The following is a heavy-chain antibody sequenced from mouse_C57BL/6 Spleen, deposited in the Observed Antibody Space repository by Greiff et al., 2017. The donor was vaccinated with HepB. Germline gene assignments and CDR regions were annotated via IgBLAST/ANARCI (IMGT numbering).Heavy chain of an antibody. CDR2: ISDGGSYT. J-gene: IGHJ3*01. Sequence: VQLQQSGGGLVKPGGSLKLSCAASGFTFSSYAMSWVRQTPEKRLEWVATISDGGSYTYYPDNVKGRFTISRDNAKNNLYLQMSHLKSEDTAMYYCAREELSTMITTPFAYWGQGTLVTVSA. D-gene: IGHD2-4*01. V-gene: IGHV5-4*01. CDR1: GFTFSSYA. CDR3: AREELSTMITTPFAY.